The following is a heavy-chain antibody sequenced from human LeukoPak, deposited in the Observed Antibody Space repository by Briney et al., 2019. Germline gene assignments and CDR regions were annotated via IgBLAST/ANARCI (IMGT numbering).Heavy chain of an antibody. CDR3: ARVRSSSWYVSFDY. J-gene: IGHJ4*02. V-gene: IGHV4-34*01. CDR1: GGSFSGYY. D-gene: IGHD6-13*01. CDR2: INHSGST. Sequence: SETLSLTCAVYGGSFSGYYSSWIRQPPGKGLEWIGEINHSGSTNYNPSLKSRVTISVDTSKNQFSLKLSSVTAADTAVYYCARVRSSSWYVSFDYWGQGTLVTVSS.